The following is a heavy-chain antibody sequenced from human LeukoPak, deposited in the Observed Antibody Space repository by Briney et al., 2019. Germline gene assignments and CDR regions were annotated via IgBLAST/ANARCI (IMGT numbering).Heavy chain of an antibody. CDR1: GDSISSSSYY. D-gene: IGHD5-18*01. J-gene: IGHJ4*02. CDR2: INHSGST. CDR3: ARGGGQLWFDY. Sequence: SETLSLTCSVSGDSISSSSYYWGWIRQPPGKGLEWIGEINHSGSTNYNPSLKSRVTISVDTSKNQFSLKLSSVTAADTAVYYCARGGGQLWFDYWGQGTLVTVSS. V-gene: IGHV4-39*07.